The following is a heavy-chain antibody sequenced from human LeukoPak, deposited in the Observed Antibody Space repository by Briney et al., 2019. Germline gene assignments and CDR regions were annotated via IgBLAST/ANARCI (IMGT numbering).Heavy chain of an antibody. V-gene: IGHV4-30-4*08. D-gene: IGHD3-3*01. Sequence: SETLSLTCTVSGGSISSGDHSWNWIHQPPGEDLEWIGYIHYSGSTYYNPSLKSRLTISVDTSKNQFSLKLSSVTAADTAVYYCARATGIWSASFDPWGQGTLVIVSS. CDR1: GGSISSGDHS. CDR2: IHYSGST. CDR3: ARATGIWSASFDP. J-gene: IGHJ5*02.